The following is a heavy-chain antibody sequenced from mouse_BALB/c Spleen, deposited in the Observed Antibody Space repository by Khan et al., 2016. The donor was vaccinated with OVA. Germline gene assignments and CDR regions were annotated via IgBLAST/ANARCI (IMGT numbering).Heavy chain of an antibody. D-gene: IGHD1-2*01. Sequence: EVQLQESGPGLVKPSQSLSLTCTVTGYSITSGYGWNWIRQFPGNKLEWMGYISYSGNTNYNPSLKSRISITRDTSKNQFYQQLNSVTTEDTATNYCARTARLKYWGQGTSLTVSS. CDR1: GYSITSGYG. J-gene: IGHJ2*02. CDR3: ARTARLKY. V-gene: IGHV3-2*02. CDR2: ISYSGNT.